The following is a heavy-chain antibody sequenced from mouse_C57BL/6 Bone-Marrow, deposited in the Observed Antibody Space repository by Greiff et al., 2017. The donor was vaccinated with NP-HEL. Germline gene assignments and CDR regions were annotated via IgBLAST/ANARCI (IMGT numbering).Heavy chain of an antibody. J-gene: IGHJ2*01. D-gene: IGHD5-2*01. CDR1: GYTFTSYW. Sequence: VQLQQPGAELVKPGASVKLSCKASGYTFTSYWMQWVKQRPGQGLEWIGEIDPSDSYTNYNQKFKGKATLTVDTSSSTAYMQLSSLTSEDSAVYYCARAAGNKGYYFDYWGQGTTLTVSS. CDR3: ARAAGNKGYYFDY. V-gene: IGHV1-50*01. CDR2: IDPSDSYT.